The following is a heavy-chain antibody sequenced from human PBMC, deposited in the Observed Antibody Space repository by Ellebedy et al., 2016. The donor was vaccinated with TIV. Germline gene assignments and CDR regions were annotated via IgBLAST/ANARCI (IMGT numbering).Heavy chain of an antibody. CDR1: GYTFTSYA. Sequence: ASVKVSXXASGYTFTSYAMHWVRQAPGQRLEWMGWINAGNGNTKYSQKFQGRVTITRDTSASTAYMELRSLRSDDTAVYYCAAAGMGMGWFDPWGQGTLVTVSS. J-gene: IGHJ5*02. V-gene: IGHV1-3*01. CDR2: INAGNGNT. D-gene: IGHD6-13*01. CDR3: AAAGMGMGWFDP.